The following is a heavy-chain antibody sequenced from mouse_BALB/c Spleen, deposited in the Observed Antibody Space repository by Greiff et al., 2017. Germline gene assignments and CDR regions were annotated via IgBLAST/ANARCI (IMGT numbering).Heavy chain of an antibody. CDR3: ARGGLTGTGMDY. J-gene: IGHJ4*01. V-gene: IGHV2-6-7*01. CDR1: GFSLTGYG. CDR2: IWGDGST. D-gene: IGHD4-1*01. Sequence: QVQLQQPGPGLVAPSQSLSITCTVSGFSLTGYGVNWVRQPPGKGLEWLGMIWGDGSTDYNSALKSRLSISKDNSKSQVFLKMNSLQTDDTARYYCARGGLTGTGMDYWGQGTSVTVSS.